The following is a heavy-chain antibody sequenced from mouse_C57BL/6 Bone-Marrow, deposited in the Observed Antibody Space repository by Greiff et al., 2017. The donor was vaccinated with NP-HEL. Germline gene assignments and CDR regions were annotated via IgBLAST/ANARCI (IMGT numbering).Heavy chain of an antibody. D-gene: IGHD1-1*01. J-gene: IGHJ4*01. V-gene: IGHV1-74*01. CDR1: GYTFTSYW. Sequence: VKLQQPGAELVKPGASVKVSCKASGYTFTSYWMHWVKQRPGQGLEWIGRIHPSDSDTNFNQKFKGKATLTVDKSSSTAYMQLSSLTSEDSAVYYCAIEGDFITSMDYWGQGTSVTVSS. CDR3: AIEGDFITSMDY. CDR2: IHPSDSDT.